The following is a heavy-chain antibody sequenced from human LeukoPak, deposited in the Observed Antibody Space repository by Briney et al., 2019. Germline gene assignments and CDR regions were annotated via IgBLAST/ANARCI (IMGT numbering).Heavy chain of an antibody. J-gene: IGHJ5*02. Sequence: SQTLSLTFTVSGGSISSGSYYWSWIRQPAGKGLEWIGRIYTSGSTNYNPSLKSRVTISVDTSKNQFSLKLSSVTAADTAVYYCARGNKQWYMENWFDPWGQGTLVTVSS. V-gene: IGHV4-61*02. CDR3: ARGNKQWYMENWFDP. CDR1: GGSISSGSYY. CDR2: IYTSGST. D-gene: IGHD6-19*01.